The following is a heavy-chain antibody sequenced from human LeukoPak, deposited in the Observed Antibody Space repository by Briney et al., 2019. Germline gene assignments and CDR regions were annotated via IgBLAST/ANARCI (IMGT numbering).Heavy chain of an antibody. J-gene: IGHJ6*03. V-gene: IGHV3-30*02. Sequence: GGSLRLSCAASGFTFSSYGMHWVRQAPGKGLEWVAFIRYDGSNKYYADSVKGRFTISRDNSKNTLYLQMNSLRAEDTAVYYCAREDGGSSWYYYYYMDVWGKGTTVTVSS. CDR2: IRYDGSNK. CDR1: GFTFSSYG. CDR3: AREDGGSSWYYYYYMDV. D-gene: IGHD6-13*01.